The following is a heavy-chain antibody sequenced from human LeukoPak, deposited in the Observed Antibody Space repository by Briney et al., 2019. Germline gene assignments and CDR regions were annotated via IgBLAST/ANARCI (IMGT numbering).Heavy chain of an antibody. Sequence: GGSLRLSCAASGFTFGSYAMHWVRQAPGKGLEWVAAISYHGSNKYYADSVKGRFTISRDNSKKTVFLQMNSLRAEDTAVYYCARGMYYYDSSDIGGGYYFDYWGQGTLVTVSS. V-gene: IGHV3-30-3*01. CDR3: ARGMYYYDSSDIGGGYYFDY. J-gene: IGHJ4*02. CDR1: GFTFGSYA. D-gene: IGHD3-22*01. CDR2: ISYHGSNK.